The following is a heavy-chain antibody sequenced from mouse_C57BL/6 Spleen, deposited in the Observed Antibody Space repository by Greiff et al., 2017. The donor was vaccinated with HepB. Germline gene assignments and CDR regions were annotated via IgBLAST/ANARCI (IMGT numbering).Heavy chain of an antibody. Sequence: VQLQQSGPELVKPGASVKISCKASGYSFTGYYMNWVKQSPEKSLEWIGEINPSTGGTTYNQKFKAKATLTVDKSSSTAYMQLKSLTSEDSAVYYCARGGDSNYGWFAYWGQGTLVTVSA. D-gene: IGHD2-5*01. V-gene: IGHV1-42*01. CDR2: INPSTGGT. CDR3: ARGGDSNYGWFAY. J-gene: IGHJ3*01. CDR1: GYSFTGYY.